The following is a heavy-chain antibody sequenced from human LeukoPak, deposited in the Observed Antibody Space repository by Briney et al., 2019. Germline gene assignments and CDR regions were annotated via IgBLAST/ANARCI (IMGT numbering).Heavy chain of an antibody. J-gene: IGHJ4*02. CDR3: AREGSDSSGYYKTDY. Sequence: PGGSLRLSCAASGFTFSSYWMHWVRQAPGKGLVWVSRINSDGSSTSYADSVKGRFTISRDNAKNTLYLQMNSLRAEDTAVYYCAREGSDSSGYYKTDYWGQGTLVTVSS. CDR2: INSDGSST. V-gene: IGHV3-74*01. D-gene: IGHD3-22*01. CDR1: GFTFSSYW.